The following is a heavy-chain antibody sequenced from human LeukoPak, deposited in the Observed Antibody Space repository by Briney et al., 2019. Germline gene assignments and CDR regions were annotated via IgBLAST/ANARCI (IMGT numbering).Heavy chain of an antibody. CDR2: IKQDGSEK. D-gene: IGHD6-13*01. CDR1: GFTFSSYW. V-gene: IGHV3-7*01. CDR3: ASGVYYFEY. Sequence: GGSLRLSCAASGFTFSSYWMSWVRQAPGKGLEWVANIKQDGSEKFYVDSVKGRFTISRDNTKNSLYLQMNSLRAEDTAVYYCASGVYYFEYWGQGTLVTVSS. J-gene: IGHJ4*02.